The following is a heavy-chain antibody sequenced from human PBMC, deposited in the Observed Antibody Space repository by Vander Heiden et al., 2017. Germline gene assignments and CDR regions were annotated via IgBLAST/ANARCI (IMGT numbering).Heavy chain of an antibody. Sequence: EVQLVESGGGLVQPGGSLRLSCAACGFTFSSYWMSWVRQAPGKGLEWVANIKQDGSEKYYVDSVKGRFTISRDNAKNSLYLQMNSLRAEDTAVYYCASGGFGDFDYWGQGTLVTVSS. V-gene: IGHV3-7*01. D-gene: IGHD3-10*01. CDR2: IKQDGSEK. J-gene: IGHJ4*02. CDR3: ASGGFGDFDY. CDR1: GFTFSSYW.